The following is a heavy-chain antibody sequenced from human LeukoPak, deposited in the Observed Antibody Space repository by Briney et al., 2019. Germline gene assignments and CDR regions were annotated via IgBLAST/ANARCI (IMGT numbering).Heavy chain of an antibody. V-gene: IGHV3-23*01. CDR2: VTASGAGT. J-gene: IGHJ4*02. D-gene: IGHD6-19*01. CDR3: ANNGGVAVAGSFDN. CDR1: GFTFDSYA. Sequence: GGSLRLSCAASGFTFDSYAMTWVRQAPGKGLEWVSTVTASGAGTYFADSVKGRFTISRDNSKNSLCLQLNSLRAEDTAIYYCANNGGVAVAGSFDNWGQGTLVTVSS.